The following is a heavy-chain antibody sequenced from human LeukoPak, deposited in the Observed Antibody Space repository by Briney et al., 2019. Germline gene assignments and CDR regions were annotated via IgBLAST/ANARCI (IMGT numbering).Heavy chain of an antibody. CDR1: GFTFSSYS. Sequence: PGGSLRLSCAASGFTFSSYSMNWVRQAPGKGLEWVSYISSSSSTIYYADSVKGRFTISRDNAKNSLYLQMNSLRAEDTAVYYCARDQRALGVYYYYMDVWGKGTTVTVSS. CDR3: ARDQRALGVYYYYMDV. V-gene: IGHV3-48*01. CDR2: ISSSSSTI. D-gene: IGHD7-27*01. J-gene: IGHJ6*03.